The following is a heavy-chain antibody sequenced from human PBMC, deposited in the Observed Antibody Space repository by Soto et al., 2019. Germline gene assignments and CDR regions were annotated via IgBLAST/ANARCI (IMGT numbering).Heavy chain of an antibody. V-gene: IGHV3-23*01. CDR3: AKEGGRGGGYFDY. D-gene: IGHD3-16*01. CDR1: GFTFSSYG. J-gene: IGHJ4*02. Sequence: EVQLLESGGGLVQPGGSLRLPCAVSGFTFSSYGMNWVRQAPGKGLEWVSGISGSGGNTSYADSVKGRFTISRDNSKKPLYLPMNSLRAKDAVLYYCAKEGGRGGGYFDYWGQGTLVTVSS. CDR2: ISGSGGNT.